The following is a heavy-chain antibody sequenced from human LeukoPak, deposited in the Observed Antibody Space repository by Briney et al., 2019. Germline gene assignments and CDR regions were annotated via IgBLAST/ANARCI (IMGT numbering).Heavy chain of an antibody. V-gene: IGHV4-39*07. CDR1: GGSISGSNYY. J-gene: IGHJ4*02. CDR2: FFYGSDT. D-gene: IGHD3-10*01. Sequence: SETLSLTCTVSGGSISGSNYYWDWIRQSPGKGPEWIGSFFYGSDTYYNPSLQSRVTISVDTSRNQLSLSVMSVTAADTAVYYCARDHDLIRGVPDYWGQGIFVTISS. CDR3: ARDHDLIRGVPDY.